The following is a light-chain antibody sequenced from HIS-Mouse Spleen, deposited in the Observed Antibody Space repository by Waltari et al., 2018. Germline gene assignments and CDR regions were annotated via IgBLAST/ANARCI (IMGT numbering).Light chain of an antibody. CDR1: KLGDKD. Sequence: SYEPTQPPLVSVSPVQTASIPCSGDKLGDKDACWYQQEPGQSPVLVNFQDSKRPSVIPERFSGSNSGNTATLAISGTQAMDEADYYCQAWDSSTANVVFGGGTKLTVL. V-gene: IGLV3-1*01. CDR2: QDS. J-gene: IGLJ2*01. CDR3: QAWDSSTANVV.